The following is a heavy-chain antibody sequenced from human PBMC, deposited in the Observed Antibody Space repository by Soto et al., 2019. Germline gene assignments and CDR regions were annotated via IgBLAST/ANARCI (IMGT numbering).Heavy chain of an antibody. D-gene: IGHD3-3*01. CDR1: GGSISSSSYY. Sequence: SENLALTCTVSGGSISSSSYYWGWIRQPPGKGLEWIGSIYYSGSTYYNPSLKSRVTISVDTSKNQFSLKLSSVTAADTAVYYCARHWDITIFGVVKFGRPNYGMDVWGQGTTVIVSS. V-gene: IGHV4-39*01. CDR3: ARHWDITIFGVVKFGRPNYGMDV. CDR2: IYYSGST. J-gene: IGHJ6*02.